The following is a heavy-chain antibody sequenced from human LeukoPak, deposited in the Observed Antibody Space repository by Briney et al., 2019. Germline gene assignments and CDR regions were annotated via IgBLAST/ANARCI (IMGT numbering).Heavy chain of an antibody. CDR2: ISCSSTYK. V-gene: IGHV3-21*01. D-gene: IGHD3-22*01. Sequence: GGSLRLSCAASGFIFSAYTMNWVRQAPGKGLEWVSSISCSSTYKYYADSVKGRFTISRDNAQNSVYLQMNSLRAEDTAVYYCARVAQYYYDSSGYYCPDYWGQGTLVTVSS. CDR1: GFIFSAYT. J-gene: IGHJ4*02. CDR3: ARVAQYYYDSSGYYCPDY.